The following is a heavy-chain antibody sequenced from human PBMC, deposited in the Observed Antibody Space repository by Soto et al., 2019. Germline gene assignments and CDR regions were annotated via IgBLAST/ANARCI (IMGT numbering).Heavy chain of an antibody. CDR1: GFTFSNYY. D-gene: IGHD6-19*01. J-gene: IGHJ4*02. CDR2: ISSTGRTI. Sequence: GGSLRLSCGASGFTFSNYYMSWIRQAPGKGLEWVSYISSTGRTIYYADSVKGRFTVSRDNAQNSLSLKLNSLRVEDTAVYYCARSYSSGWEFDYWGQGTQVTAPQ. CDR3: ARSYSSGWEFDY. V-gene: IGHV3-11*01.